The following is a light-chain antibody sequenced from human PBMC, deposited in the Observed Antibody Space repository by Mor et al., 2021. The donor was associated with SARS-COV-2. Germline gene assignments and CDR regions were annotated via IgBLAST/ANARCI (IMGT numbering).Light chain of an antibody. CDR3: QSYDSSLSGVV. CDR1: GAGYD. J-gene: IGLJ2*01. Sequence: GAGYDVHWYQHLPGRAPKLLIYVNINRPSGVPDRFSGSKSGTSASLAITGLQAEDEADYYCQSYDSSLSGVVFGGGTKLTVL. CDR2: VNI. V-gene: IGLV1-40*01.